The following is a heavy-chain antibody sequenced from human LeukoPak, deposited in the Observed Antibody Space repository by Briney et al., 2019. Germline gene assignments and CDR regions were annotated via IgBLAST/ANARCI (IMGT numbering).Heavy chain of an antibody. CDR3: ARCRVHCSSTSCYGNWFDP. J-gene: IGHJ5*02. CDR1: GGSISSGGYY. D-gene: IGHD2-2*01. Sequence: PSETLSLTCTVSGGSISSGGYYWSWIRQHPGRGLEWIGYIYYSGSTYYNPSLKSRVTISEDTSKNQFSLKLSSVTAADTAVYYCARCRVHCSSTSCYGNWFDPWGQGTLVTVSS. CDR2: IYYSGST. V-gene: IGHV4-31*03.